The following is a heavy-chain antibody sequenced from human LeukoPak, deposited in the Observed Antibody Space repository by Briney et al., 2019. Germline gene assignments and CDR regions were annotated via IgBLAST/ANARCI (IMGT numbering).Heavy chain of an antibody. J-gene: IGHJ2*01. CDR3: ARGYSSSSGTTVRSWYFDL. D-gene: IGHD6-6*01. CDR2: INPNSGGT. V-gene: IGHV1-2*02. Sequence: VASVKVSCKASGYTFTGYYMHWVRQAPGQGLEWMGWINPNSGGTNYAQKFQGRVTMTRDTSISTAYMELSRLRSDDTAVYYCARGYSSSSGTTVRSWYFDLWGRGTLVTVSS. CDR1: GYTFTGYY.